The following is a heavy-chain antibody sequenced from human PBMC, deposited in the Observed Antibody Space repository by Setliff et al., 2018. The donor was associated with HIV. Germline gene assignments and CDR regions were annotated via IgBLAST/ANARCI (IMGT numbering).Heavy chain of an antibody. Sequence: PSETLSLTCTVSGDSISTSNSYWGWVRQPPGKGLEWIGSLYYGGSTYYNPFLKSRVTISVDTSKNHFSLKLSSVTAADTAVYYCARHQVIPTVIGAFDIWGQGTVVTVSS. CDR1: GDSISTSNSY. CDR3: ARHQVIPTVIGAFDI. J-gene: IGHJ3*02. D-gene: IGHD3-16*02. V-gene: IGHV4-39*01. CDR2: LYYGGST.